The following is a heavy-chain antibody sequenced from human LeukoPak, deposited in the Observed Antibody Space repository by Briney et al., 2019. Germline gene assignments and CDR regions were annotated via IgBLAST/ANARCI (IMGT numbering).Heavy chain of an antibody. D-gene: IGHD2-2*01. CDR2: IIPIFGTA. Sequence: RASVKLSCKASGVTFSSYAISWVRQAPGQGLEWMGGIIPIFGTANYAQKFQGRVTITADESTSTAYMELSSLRSEDTAVYYCARERENSKYQLHLFDYWGQGTLVTVSS. CDR3: ARERENSKYQLHLFDY. CDR1: GVTFSSYA. V-gene: IGHV1-69*01. J-gene: IGHJ4*02.